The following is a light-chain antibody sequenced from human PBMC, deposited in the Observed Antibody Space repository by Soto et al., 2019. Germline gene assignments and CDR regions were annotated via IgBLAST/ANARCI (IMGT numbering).Light chain of an antibody. Sequence: DIQMTQSPSSVSASVGDRVTINCRASQAIGSWLAWYQQKPGKAPRLLIYGASSLQSGVPSRFSGRGSGTEFALTISSLQPDDFASYYCQQYNSYSTFGQGTKVEIK. V-gene: IGKV1D-16*01. CDR2: GAS. CDR3: QQYNSYST. CDR1: QAIGSW. J-gene: IGKJ1*01.